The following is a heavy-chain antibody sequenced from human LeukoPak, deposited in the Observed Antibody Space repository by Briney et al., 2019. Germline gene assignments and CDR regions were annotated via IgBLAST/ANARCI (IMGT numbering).Heavy chain of an antibody. CDR1: GFTFSSYD. Sequence: GGSLKLHFGASGFTFSSYDMHGVRQAPDKGLEWVAVISYDGSNKYYADSVKGRFTISRDNSKNTLYLQMNSLRAEDTAVYYCAKVDQLVVVTGFDYWDQGTLVTVSS. CDR3: AKVDQLVVVTGFDY. CDR2: ISYDGSNK. D-gene: IGHD2-21*02. V-gene: IGHV3-30*18. J-gene: IGHJ4*02.